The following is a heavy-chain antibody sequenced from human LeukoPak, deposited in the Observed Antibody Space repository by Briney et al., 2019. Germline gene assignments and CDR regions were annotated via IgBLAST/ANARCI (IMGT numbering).Heavy chain of an antibody. CDR3: AIVGAVDY. J-gene: IGHJ4*02. Sequence: SETLSLTCAVYGGSFSGYYWSWIRQPPGKGLEWIGEINHSGSTNYNPSLKSRVTISVDTSKNQFSLKLSSVTAADTAVYYCAIVGAVDYWGQGTLVTVSS. CDR2: INHSGST. CDR1: GGSFSGYY. V-gene: IGHV4-34*01. D-gene: IGHD1-26*01.